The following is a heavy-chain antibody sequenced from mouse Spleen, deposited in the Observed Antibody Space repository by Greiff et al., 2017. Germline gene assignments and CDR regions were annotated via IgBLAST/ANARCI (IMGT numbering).Heavy chain of an antibody. J-gene: IGHJ4*01. CDR1: GFSLTSYG. V-gene: IGHV2-6-1*01. CDR2: IWSDGST. Sequence: VKLVESGPGLVAPSQSLSITCTISGFSLTSYGVHWVRQPPGKGLEWLVVIWSDGSTTYNSALKSRLSISKDNSKSQVFLKVNSLQADDTAMYYCARENWDYYAMDYWGQGTSVTVSS. CDR3: ARENWDYYAMDY. D-gene: IGHD4-1*01.